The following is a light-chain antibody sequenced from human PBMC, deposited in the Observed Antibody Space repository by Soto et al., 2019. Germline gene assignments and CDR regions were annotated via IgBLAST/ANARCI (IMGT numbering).Light chain of an antibody. V-gene: IGLV2-14*01. J-gene: IGLJ2*01. CDR1: SSDVGGFQY. CDR3: SSYTSSTTPV. CDR2: DVS. Sequence: QPVLTQPASVSGSPGQSITISCTGSSSDVGGFQYVSWYQQHPGKAPKLLIYDVSSRPSGVSNRFSGSKSDNTASLTISGLQAEDEADYYCSSYTSSTTPVFGGGTKVTVL.